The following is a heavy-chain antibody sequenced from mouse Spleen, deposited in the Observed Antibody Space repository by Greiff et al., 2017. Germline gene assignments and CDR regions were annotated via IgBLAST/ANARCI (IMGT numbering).Heavy chain of an antibody. V-gene: IGHV5-6-4*01. D-gene: IGHD4-1*01. J-gene: IGHJ4*01. CDR3: TRDLTGRAMDY. CDR1: GFTFSSYT. CDR2: ISSGGSYT. Sequence: EVQLVESGGGLVKPGGSLKLSCAASGFTFSSYTMSWVRQTPEKRLEWVATISSGGSYTYYPDSVKGRFTISRDNAKNTLYLQMSSLKSEDTAMYYCTRDLTGRAMDYWGQGTSVTVSS.